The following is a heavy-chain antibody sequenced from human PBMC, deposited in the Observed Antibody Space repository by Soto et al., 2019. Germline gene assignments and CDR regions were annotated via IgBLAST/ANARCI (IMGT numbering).Heavy chain of an antibody. CDR3: ARDRLRLGELLLLGYFDY. V-gene: IGHV3-30*04. CDR1: GFTFSRHT. CDR2: ISYDGSNK. D-gene: IGHD3-16*02. J-gene: IGHJ4*02. Sequence: QVQLEESGGGVVQPGRSLRLSCAASGFTFSRHTMHWVRQAPGKGLEWVASISYDGSNKYYADSVKGRFTISRDNSKNTLSVQMDSLRAEDTAVYYCARDRLRLGELLLLGYFDYWGQGTLVTVSS.